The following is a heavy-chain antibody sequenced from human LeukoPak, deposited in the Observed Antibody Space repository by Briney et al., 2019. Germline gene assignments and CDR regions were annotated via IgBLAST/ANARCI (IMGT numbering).Heavy chain of an antibody. Sequence: PSETLSLTCAVSGGSISSNSYYWGWIRQPAGKGLEWIGRIYTSGSTNYNPSLKSRVTMSVDTSKNQFSLKLSSVTAADTAVYYCARGYGSRNYYYYYYMDVWGKGTTVTISS. V-gene: IGHV4-61*02. J-gene: IGHJ6*03. CDR2: IYTSGST. CDR1: GGSISSNSYY. CDR3: ARGYGSRNYYYYYYMDV. D-gene: IGHD3-10*01.